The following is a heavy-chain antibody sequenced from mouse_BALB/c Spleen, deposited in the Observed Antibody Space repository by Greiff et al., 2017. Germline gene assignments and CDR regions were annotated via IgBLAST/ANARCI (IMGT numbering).Heavy chain of an antibody. Sequence: QVQLQQSGAELVRPGASVTLSCKASGYTFTDYEMHWVKQKPVHGLEWIGAIDPETGGTAYNQKFKGKATLTADKSSSTAYMELRSLTSEDSAVYYCTRWAYGNYFDYWGQGTTLTVSS. CDR3: TRWAYGNYFDY. J-gene: IGHJ2*01. CDR1: GYTFTDYE. CDR2: IDPETGGT. D-gene: IGHD1-1*01. V-gene: IGHV1-15*01.